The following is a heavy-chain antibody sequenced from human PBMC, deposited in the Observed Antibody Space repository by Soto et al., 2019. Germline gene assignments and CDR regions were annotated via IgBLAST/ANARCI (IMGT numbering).Heavy chain of an antibody. CDR3: ARAITMVRGVPRFLDY. J-gene: IGHJ4*02. V-gene: IGHV1-18*01. CDR1: GYTFTSYG. Sequence: ASVKVSCKASGYTFTSYGLSWVRQAPGRGLEWMGWINPYNDNTNYAQKLQGRVTMTTDTSTSTACMELRSLRSDDTAVYYCARAITMVRGVPRFLDYWGQGTLVTVSS. CDR2: INPYNDNT. D-gene: IGHD3-10*01.